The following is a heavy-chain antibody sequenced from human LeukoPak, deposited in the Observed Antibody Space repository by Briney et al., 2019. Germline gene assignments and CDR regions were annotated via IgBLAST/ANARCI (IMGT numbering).Heavy chain of an antibody. CDR3: RVDFWSGYPDY. CDR1: GGSISSYY. V-gene: IGHV4-59*01. J-gene: IGHJ4*02. Sequence: SETLSLTCTVSGGSISSYYWSWIRQPPGKGLEWIGYIYYSGSTNYNPSLKSRVTISVDTSKNQFSLKLSSVTAADTAVYYCRVDFWSGYPDYWGQGTLVTVSS. D-gene: IGHD3-3*01. CDR2: IYYSGST.